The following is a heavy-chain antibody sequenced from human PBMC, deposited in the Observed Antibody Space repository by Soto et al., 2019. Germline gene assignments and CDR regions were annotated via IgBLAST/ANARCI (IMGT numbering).Heavy chain of an antibody. CDR1: GGTFSSHV. J-gene: IGHJ4*02. Sequence: QVQLVQSGAEVKKPGSSVKVSCKASGGTFSSHVFNWVRQAPGQGLEWMGGIMPIIGTANYAQKFQDRVTITADDSTSTAYMEMSSLRSEDTAVYYCARDLEFRDGNISHLDYWGQGTLVTVSS. CDR2: IMPIIGTA. CDR3: ARDLEFRDGNISHLDY. V-gene: IGHV1-69*01. D-gene: IGHD3-10*01.